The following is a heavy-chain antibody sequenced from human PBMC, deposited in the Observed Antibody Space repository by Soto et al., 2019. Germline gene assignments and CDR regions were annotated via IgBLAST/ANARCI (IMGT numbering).Heavy chain of an antibody. CDR3: VRDGTKTLRDWFDP. D-gene: IGHD1-1*01. CDR2: IYATGTT. V-gene: IGHV4-31*03. J-gene: IGHJ5*02. CDR1: GGSISSGGYY. Sequence: LTCTVSGGSISSGGYYWSWIRQHPGKGLEWIGRIYATGTTDYNPSLKSRVMMSVDTSKKQFSLKLRSVTAADTAVYYCVRDGTKTLRDWFDPWGQGISVTVSS.